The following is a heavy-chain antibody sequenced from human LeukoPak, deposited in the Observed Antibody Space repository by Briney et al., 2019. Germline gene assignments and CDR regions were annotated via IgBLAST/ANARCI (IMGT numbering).Heavy chain of an antibody. D-gene: IGHD2-2*01. Sequence: PSETLSLTCTVSGGSISSGSHYWGWIRQPPGKGLEWIGSMFHSGSTYHNPSLKSRVTISLGPSKNQFSLKLSSVTAADTAVYYCAGEYCSTTTSCYLGKPATESYFDCWGQGTLVTVSS. J-gene: IGHJ4*02. CDR1: GGSISSGSHY. CDR2: MFHSGST. V-gene: IGHV4-39*07. CDR3: AGEYCSTTTSCYLGKPATESYFDC.